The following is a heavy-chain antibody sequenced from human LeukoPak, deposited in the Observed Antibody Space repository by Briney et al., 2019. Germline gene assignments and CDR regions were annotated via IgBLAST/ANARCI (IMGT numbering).Heavy chain of an antibody. V-gene: IGHV4-34*01. CDR2: INHSGST. CDR3: ARPRNYYGSGSYLGFDP. CDR1: GGSFGGYY. J-gene: IGHJ5*02. D-gene: IGHD3-10*01. Sequence: PSETLSLTCAVYGGSFGGYYWSWIRQPPGKGLEWIGEINHSGSTNYNPSLKSRITLSVDTSKNQFSLKLSSVTAADTAVYYCARPRNYYGSGSYLGFDPWGQGTLVTVSS.